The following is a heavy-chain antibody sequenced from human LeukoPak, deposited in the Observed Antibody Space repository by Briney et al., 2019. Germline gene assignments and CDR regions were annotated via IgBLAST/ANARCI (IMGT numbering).Heavy chain of an antibody. CDR1: GFTVSSYA. CDR3: AKGQLVLCVY. V-gene: IGHV3-23*01. CDR2: ISGSGGST. J-gene: IGHJ4*02. Sequence: GGSLRLSCAASGFTVSSYAMSWVRQAPGKGLEWVSSISGSGGSTYYADSVKGRFTISRDNSKNTPYLQMNSLRAEDTAVYYCAKGQLVLCVYWGQGTLVTVSS. D-gene: IGHD6-6*01.